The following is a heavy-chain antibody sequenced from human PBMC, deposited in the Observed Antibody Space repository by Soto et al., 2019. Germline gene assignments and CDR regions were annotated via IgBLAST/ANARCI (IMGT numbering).Heavy chain of an antibody. CDR2: IYYSGST. Sequence: TLSLTCTVSGGSISSGGYYWSWIRQHPGKGLEWIGYIYYSGSTYYNPSLKSRVTISVDTSKNQFSLKLSSVTAADTAVYYCARDSDDLTRDWGQGTLVTVSS. J-gene: IGHJ4*02. V-gene: IGHV4-31*03. CDR3: ARDSDDLTRD. CDR1: GGSISSGGYY. D-gene: IGHD3-9*01.